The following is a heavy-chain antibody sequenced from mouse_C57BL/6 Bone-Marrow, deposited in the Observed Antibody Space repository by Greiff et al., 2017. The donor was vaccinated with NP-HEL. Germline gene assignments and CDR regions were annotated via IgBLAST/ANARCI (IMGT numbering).Heavy chain of an antibody. CDR2: ISSGGDYI. V-gene: IGHV5-9-1*02. CDR1: GFTFSSYA. J-gene: IGHJ4*01. Sequence: EVQRVESGEGLVKPGGSLKLSCAASGFTFSSYAMSWVRQTPEKRLEWVAYISSGGDYIYYADTVKGRFTISRDNARNTLYLQMSSLKSEDTAMYYCTRVNGNFPMLMDYWGQGTSVTVSS. CDR3: TRVNGNFPMLMDY. D-gene: IGHD2-1*01.